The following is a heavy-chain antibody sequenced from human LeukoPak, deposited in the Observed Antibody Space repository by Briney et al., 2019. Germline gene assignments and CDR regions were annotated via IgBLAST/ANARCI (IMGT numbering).Heavy chain of an antibody. J-gene: IGHJ4*02. CDR2: INPNSGGT. Sequence: ASVKVSCKASGYTFTGYYMHWVRQAPGQGLEWMGWINPNSGGTNYAQKFQGRVTMTRDTSISTAYMELSGLRSDDTAVYYCARGSITMVRGFVDYWGQGTLVTVSS. CDR3: ARGSITMVRGFVDY. CDR1: GYTFTGYY. V-gene: IGHV1-2*02. D-gene: IGHD3-10*01.